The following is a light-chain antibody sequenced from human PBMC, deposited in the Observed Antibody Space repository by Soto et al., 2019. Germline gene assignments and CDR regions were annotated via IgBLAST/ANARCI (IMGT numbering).Light chain of an antibody. CDR3: QQYDNLPFT. CDR1: QDISKY. V-gene: IGKV1-33*01. Sequence: DIQMTQSPSSLSASVRDRVTITCQASQDISKYLNWYRQKPGKAPKLLICDASNLEPGVPSRFSGSGSGTDFTFTISSLQPEDIATYYCQQYDNLPFTFGPGTKVDIK. J-gene: IGKJ3*01. CDR2: DAS.